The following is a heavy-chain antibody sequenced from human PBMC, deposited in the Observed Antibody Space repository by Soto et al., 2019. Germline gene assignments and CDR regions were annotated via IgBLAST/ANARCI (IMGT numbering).Heavy chain of an antibody. V-gene: IGHV1-69*13. CDR3: ATTHRGIAAAGIGWFDP. CDR1: GGTFSSYA. D-gene: IGHD6-13*01. J-gene: IGHJ5*02. Sequence: ASVKVSCKASGGTFSSYAISWVRQAPGQGLEWMGGIIPIFGTANYAQKFQGRVTITADESTSTAYMELSSLRSEDTAVYYCATTHRGIAAAGIGWFDPWGQGTLVTVSS. CDR2: IIPIFGTA.